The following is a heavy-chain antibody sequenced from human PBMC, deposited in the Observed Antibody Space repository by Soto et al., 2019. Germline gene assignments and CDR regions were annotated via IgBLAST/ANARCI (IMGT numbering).Heavy chain of an antibody. Sequence: QVQLVESGGGVVEPGRSLRLSCVASGFTFSSYGMHWVRQAPGKGLEWVTVISYDGNYKYYTNSVKGRFTISRDDSQNTVFLQMNSLRAEDTALYYCAKFSKTALGGQAWYLDLWGRGTLVTVSS. CDR2: ISYDGNYK. D-gene: IGHD5-18*01. CDR1: GFTFSSYG. J-gene: IGHJ2*01. CDR3: AKFSKTALGGQAWYLDL. V-gene: IGHV3-30*18.